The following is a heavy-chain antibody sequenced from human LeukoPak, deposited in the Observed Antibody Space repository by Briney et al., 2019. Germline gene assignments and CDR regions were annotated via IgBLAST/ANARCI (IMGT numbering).Heavy chain of an antibody. Sequence: SETLSLTCTVSGGSISGYYWSWIRQPPGEGLEWIGYIYYSGSTNYNPSLKGRVTISVDTSKNQFSLKLSPVTAADTAVYYCARDRVTYFDYWGQGTLVTVSS. V-gene: IGHV4-59*01. CDR2: IYYSGST. J-gene: IGHJ4*02. D-gene: IGHD5-18*01. CDR1: GGSISGYY. CDR3: ARDRVTYFDY.